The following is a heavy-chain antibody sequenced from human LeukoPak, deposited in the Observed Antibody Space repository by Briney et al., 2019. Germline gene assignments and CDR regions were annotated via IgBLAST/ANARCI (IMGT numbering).Heavy chain of an antibody. CDR1: GFTFNNYA. CDR2: ISGFGGST. Sequence: GGSLRLSCAASGFTFNNYAMNWGRQAPGKGLEWVSGISGFGGSTYYAPSVKGRLTISRDNFGNMLYLHLDSLRVEDTAIYYCARRSGSSWSSFDYWGQGALVTVSS. D-gene: IGHD6-13*01. J-gene: IGHJ4*02. V-gene: IGHV3-23*01. CDR3: ARRSGSSWSSFDY.